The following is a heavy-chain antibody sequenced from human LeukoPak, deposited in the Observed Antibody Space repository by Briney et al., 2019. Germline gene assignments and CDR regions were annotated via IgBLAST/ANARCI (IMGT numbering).Heavy chain of an antibody. Sequence: SETLSLTCTVSGGSISSYYWSWIRQPPGKGLEWIGYIYYSGSTNYNPSLKSRVTISVDTSKNQFSLKLSSVTAADTAVYYCARVSYGGNEIDYWGQGTLVTVSS. CDR3: ARVSYGGNEIDY. J-gene: IGHJ4*02. V-gene: IGHV4-59*01. D-gene: IGHD4-23*01. CDR1: GGSISSYY. CDR2: IYYSGST.